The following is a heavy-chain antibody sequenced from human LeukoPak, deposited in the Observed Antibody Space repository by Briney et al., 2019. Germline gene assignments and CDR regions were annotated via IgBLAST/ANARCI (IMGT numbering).Heavy chain of an antibody. CDR3: ARSGTAAATFY. J-gene: IGHJ4*02. CDR1: GDSISGYF. CDR2: IYTSGST. D-gene: IGHD2-15*01. V-gene: IGHV4-4*07. Sequence: PSETLSLTYTVSGDSISGYFWSWIRQPAGKGLEWIGRIYTSGSTNYNPSLKSRVTMSVDTSKNRLSLKLSSVTAADTAVYYCARSGTAAATFYWGQGTLVTVSS.